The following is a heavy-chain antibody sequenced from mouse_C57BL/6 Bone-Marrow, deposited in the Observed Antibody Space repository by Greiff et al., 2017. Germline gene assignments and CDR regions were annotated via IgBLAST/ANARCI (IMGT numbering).Heavy chain of an antibody. J-gene: IGHJ2*01. CDR2: IYPGSGST. CDR1: GYTFTSYW. Sequence: QVQLQQPGAELVKPGASVKMSCKASGYTFTSYWITWVKQRPGQGLEWIGDIYPGSGSTNYNEKFKSKATLTVDTSSSTAYMQLSSLTSEDSAVXYCARRQLRPGYFDYWGQGTTLTVSS. V-gene: IGHV1-55*01. CDR3: ARRQLRPGYFDY. D-gene: IGHD3-2*02.